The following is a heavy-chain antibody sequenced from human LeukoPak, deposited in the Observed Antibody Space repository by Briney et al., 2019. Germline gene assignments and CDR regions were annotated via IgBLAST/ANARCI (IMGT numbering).Heavy chain of an antibody. J-gene: IGHJ6*03. V-gene: IGHV3-21*01. D-gene: IGHD4-17*01. CDR3: AREENGDFPYCYYYMDV. Sequence: GGSLRLSCAASGFTFSSYSMNWVRQAPGKGLEWVSSISSSSSYIYYADSVKGRFTISRDNAKNPLYLQMNSLRAEDTAVYYCAREENGDFPYCYYYMDVWGKGTTVTVSS. CDR2: ISSSSSYI. CDR1: GFTFSSYS.